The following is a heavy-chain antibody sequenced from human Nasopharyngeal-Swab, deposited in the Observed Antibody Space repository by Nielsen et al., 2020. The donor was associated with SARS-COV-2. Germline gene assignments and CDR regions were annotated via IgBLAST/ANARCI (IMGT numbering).Heavy chain of an antibody. D-gene: IGHD2-2*01. CDR3: ATREVPAAMPLDAFDI. V-gene: IGHV3-11*06. CDR1: GFTFSDYY. J-gene: IGHJ3*02. CDR2: ISSSSSYT. Sequence: GGSLRLSCAASGFTFSDYYMSWIRQAPGKGLEWVSYISSSSSYTNYADAVKGRFTISRDNAKNSLYLQMNSLRAEDTAVYYCATREVPAAMPLDAFDIWGQGTMVTVSS.